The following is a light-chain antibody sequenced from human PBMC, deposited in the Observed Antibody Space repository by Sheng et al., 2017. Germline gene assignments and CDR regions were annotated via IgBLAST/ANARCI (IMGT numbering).Light chain of an antibody. Sequence: EIVLTQSPVTLSLSPGEKATLFCRCSRGIRHYLAWYQQKPGQAPSLLIYGASSRATGIPDRFSGSGSGTDFTLTISRLEPEDFAVYYCQQYGSSPPTFGQGTKVEIK. CDR1: RGIRHY. J-gene: IGKJ1*01. CDR2: GAS. CDR3: QQYGSSPPT. V-gene: IGKV3-20*01.